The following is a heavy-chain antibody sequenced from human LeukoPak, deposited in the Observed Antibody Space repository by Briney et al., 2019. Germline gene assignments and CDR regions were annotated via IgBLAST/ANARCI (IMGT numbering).Heavy chain of an antibody. CDR2: IRYDGSNK. CDR1: GFTFSSYA. J-gene: IGHJ3*02. CDR3: AKDQYYDFWSGYAFDI. D-gene: IGHD3-3*01. Sequence: GGSLRLSCAASGFTFSSYAMHWVRQAPGKGLEWVTFIRYDGSNKYYADSVKGRFTISRDNSKNTLYLQMNSLRAEDTAVYYCAKDQYYDFWSGYAFDIWGQGTMVTVSS. V-gene: IGHV3-30*02.